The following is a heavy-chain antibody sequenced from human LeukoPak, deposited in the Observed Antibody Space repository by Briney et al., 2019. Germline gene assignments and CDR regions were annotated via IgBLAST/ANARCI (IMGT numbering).Heavy chain of an antibody. V-gene: IGHV3-33*06. J-gene: IGHJ3*02. CDR3: AKSGYAAFDI. D-gene: IGHD3-22*01. CDR1: GFTFRSYA. CDR2: IWYDGSNK. Sequence: PGGSLRLSCAASGFTFRSYAMSWVRQAPGKGLEWVAVIWYDGSNKYYADSVKGRFTISRDNSKNTLYLQMNSLRAEDTAVYYCAKSGYAAFDIWGQGTMVTVSS.